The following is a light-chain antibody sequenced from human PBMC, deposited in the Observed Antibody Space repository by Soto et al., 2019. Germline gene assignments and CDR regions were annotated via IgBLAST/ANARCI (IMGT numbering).Light chain of an antibody. CDR3: QQRSNWPPFT. CDR2: NAS. CDR1: QTISSNY. J-gene: IGKJ5*01. V-gene: IGKV3-11*01. Sequence: EIVLTQSPVTLSLSPWERATLSCRATQTISSNYLAWYQQKPGQAPRLLIYNASNRATDIPARFSGSGSGTDFTLAISSLEPEDFAVYYCQQRSNWPPFTFGQGTRLEIK.